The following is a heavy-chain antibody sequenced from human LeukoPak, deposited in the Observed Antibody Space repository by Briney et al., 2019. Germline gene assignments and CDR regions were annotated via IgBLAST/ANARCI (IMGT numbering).Heavy chain of an antibody. Sequence: GGSLRLSCAASGFTFTNYAINWVRQAPGKGLEWVSGISAGGESTYYADSVRGRSTISRDNSENTLWLHVNSLRVEDTAVYYCAKGGTVPWTGFDSWGQGTLVTVSS. J-gene: IGHJ4*02. CDR2: ISAGGEST. D-gene: IGHD1-14*01. CDR3: AKGGTVPWTGFDS. CDR1: GFTFTNYA. V-gene: IGHV3-23*01.